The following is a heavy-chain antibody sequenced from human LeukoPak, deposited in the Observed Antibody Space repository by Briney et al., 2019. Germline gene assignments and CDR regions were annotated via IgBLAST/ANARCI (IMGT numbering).Heavy chain of an antibody. Sequence: PSETLSLTCTVSGGSISSHYWSWIRQPPGKGLEWIGYIYYSGSTNYNPSLKSRVTISVDTSKNQFSLKLSSVTAADTAVYYCARDRYSYGYGCYFDYWGQGTLVTVSS. D-gene: IGHD5-18*01. CDR2: IYYSGST. V-gene: IGHV4-59*11. J-gene: IGHJ4*02. CDR3: ARDRYSYGYGCYFDY. CDR1: GGSISSHY.